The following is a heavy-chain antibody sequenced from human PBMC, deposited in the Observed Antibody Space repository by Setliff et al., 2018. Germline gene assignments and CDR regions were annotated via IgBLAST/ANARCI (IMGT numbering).Heavy chain of an antibody. CDR2: SRDKASGFTT. V-gene: IGHV3-72*01. D-gene: IGHD4-4*01. Sequence: PGGSLRLSCAASGFTFSDHYMDWVRQAPGKGLEWVGRSRDKASGFTTEYAASVKGRFSVSRDNSKNSLYLQMNSLKTEDTAVYYCARVDDYIWGQGTMVTVSS. CDR3: ARVDDYI. J-gene: IGHJ3*01. CDR1: GFTFSDHY.